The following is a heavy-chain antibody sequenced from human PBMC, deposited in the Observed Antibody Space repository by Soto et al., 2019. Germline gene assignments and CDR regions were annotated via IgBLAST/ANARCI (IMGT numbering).Heavy chain of an antibody. Sequence: GESLKISCKGSGYSFTSYWIGWVRQMPGKGLEWMGIIYPGDSDTRYSPSFQGQVTISADKSISTAYLQWSSLKASDTAMYYCARQGSRSGYSSSWYRTSFYYYGMDVWGQGTTVTVSS. D-gene: IGHD6-13*01. CDR1: GYSFTSYW. J-gene: IGHJ6*02. CDR3: ARQGSRSGYSSSWYRTSFYYYGMDV. V-gene: IGHV5-51*01. CDR2: IYPGDSDT.